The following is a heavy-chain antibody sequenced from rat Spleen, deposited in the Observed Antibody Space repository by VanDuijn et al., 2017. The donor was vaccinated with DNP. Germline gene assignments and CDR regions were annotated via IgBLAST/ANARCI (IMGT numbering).Heavy chain of an antibody. J-gene: IGHJ2*01. Sequence: QVQLKESGPSLVQPSQTLSLTCTVSGFSLTSYGVSWVRQPPGKGLEWVGAMWSGGSTDYNSALKSRLSVSRDTSKSQVFLKMNSLQTEDTAIYFCTREPRFDYWGQGVMVTVSS. CDR2: MWSGGST. CDR3: TREPRFDY. V-gene: IGHV2-15*01. CDR1: GFSLTSYG.